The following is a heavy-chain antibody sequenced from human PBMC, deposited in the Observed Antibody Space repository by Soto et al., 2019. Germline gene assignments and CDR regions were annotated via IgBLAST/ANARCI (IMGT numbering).Heavy chain of an antibody. J-gene: IGHJ2*01. CDR3: AREVFRYFDL. CDR2: ISAYNANT. V-gene: IGHV1-18*01. Sequence: QVHLVQSGAEVKKPWASVKVSCKASGYTLTRYGITWVRQAPGQGLEWMGSISAYNANTNYAQKLKGRLTMTTDTSTSTAYMKLRSLTSDDTAVYYCAREVFRYFDLWGRGTLVSVSS. D-gene: IGHD1-20*01. CDR1: GYTLTRYG.